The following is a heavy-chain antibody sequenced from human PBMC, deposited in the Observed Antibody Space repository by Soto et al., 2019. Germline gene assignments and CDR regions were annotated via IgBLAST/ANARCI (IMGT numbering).Heavy chain of an antibody. CDR2: ISGSGGST. D-gene: IGHD6-13*01. Sequence: LRLSFAASGFTFSSFAMSWVRQAPGKGLDWVSAISGSGGSTYSADSVKGRFTTSRDNSKNTLYLQMSSLRAEDTAVYYCARGFSARNWYPQDSWCQGCLVTVST. J-gene: IGHJ4*02. CDR1: GFTFSSFA. V-gene: IGHV3-23*01. CDR3: ARGFSARNWYPQDS.